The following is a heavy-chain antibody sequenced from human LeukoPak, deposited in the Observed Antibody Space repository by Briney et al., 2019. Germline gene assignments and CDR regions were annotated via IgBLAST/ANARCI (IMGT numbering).Heavy chain of an antibody. CDR2: INHSGST. CDR3: ARDRSGLLLGRPFDP. J-gene: IGHJ5*02. V-gene: IGHV4-34*01. D-gene: IGHD5-12*01. Sequence: SETLSLTCAVYGGSFSGYYWSWIRQPPGKGLEWIGEINHSGSTYYNPSLKSRVTISLDTSKNQFSLKLSSVTAADTAVYYCARDRSGLLLGRPFDPWGQGTLVTVSS. CDR1: GGSFSGYY.